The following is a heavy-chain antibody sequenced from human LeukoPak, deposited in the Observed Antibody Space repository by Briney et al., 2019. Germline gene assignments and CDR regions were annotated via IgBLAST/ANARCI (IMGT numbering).Heavy chain of an antibody. J-gene: IGHJ4*02. D-gene: IGHD6-19*01. CDR2: IYTSGST. CDR1: GGSISSGSYY. V-gene: IGHV4-61*02. CDR3: ARYSSSWYFDY. Sequence: PSQTLSLTCTVSGGSISSGSYYWSWIRQPAGKGLEWIGRIYTSGSTNYNPSLKSRVTISVDTSKNQFSLKLSSETAADTAVYYCARYSSSWYFDYWGQGTLVTVSS.